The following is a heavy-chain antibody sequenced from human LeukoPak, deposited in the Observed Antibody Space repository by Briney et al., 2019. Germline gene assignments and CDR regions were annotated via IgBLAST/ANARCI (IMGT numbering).Heavy chain of an antibody. CDR2: IYHSGST. J-gene: IGHJ4*02. Sequence: PSETLSLTCTVSGYSISSGYYWGWIRQPPGKGLEWIGSIYHSGSTYYNPSLKSRVTISVDTSKNQFSLKLSSVTAADTAVYYCARGGYSSSSRRFDYWGQGTLVTVSS. V-gene: IGHV4-38-2*02. CDR3: ARGGYSSSSRRFDY. CDR1: GYSISSGYY. D-gene: IGHD6-13*01.